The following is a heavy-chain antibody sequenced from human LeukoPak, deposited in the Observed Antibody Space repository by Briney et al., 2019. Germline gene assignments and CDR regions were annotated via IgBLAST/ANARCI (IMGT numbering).Heavy chain of an antibody. CDR2: IYHSGST. CDR3: ARDPRTQYDFWSGYYPVCDY. Sequence: SETLSLTCAVSGGSISSSNWWSWVRQPPGKGLEWIGEIYHSGSTNYNPSLKSRVTISVDKSKNQFSLKLSSVTAADTAVYYCARDPRTQYDFWSGYYPVCDYWGQGTLVTVSS. D-gene: IGHD3-3*01. J-gene: IGHJ4*02. V-gene: IGHV4-4*02. CDR1: GGSISSSNW.